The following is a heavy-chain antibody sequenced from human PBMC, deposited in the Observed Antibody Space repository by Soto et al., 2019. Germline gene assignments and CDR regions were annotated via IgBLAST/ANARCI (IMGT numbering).Heavy chain of an antibody. CDR2: ISYDGINE. J-gene: IGHJ4*02. CDR3: ARDRLRLGELSLIGYFDY. CDR1: GFTFTSYA. V-gene: IGHV3-30*15. Sequence: QVQFVESGGSVVQPGRSLRLSCEASGFTFTSYAMHWVRQAPGKGLEWVAVISYDGINEYYADSVKGRFTIPRDNSKNTLFLQMSSLRVEDTAVYYCARDRLRLGELSLIGYFDYWGQGTLVTVSS. D-gene: IGHD3-16*02.